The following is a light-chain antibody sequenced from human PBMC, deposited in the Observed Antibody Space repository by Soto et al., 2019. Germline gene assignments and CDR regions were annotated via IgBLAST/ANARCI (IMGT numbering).Light chain of an antibody. CDR3: LQHNSYSIT. Sequence: DIQMTQSPSSLSASVGDRVTITCRASQGISSYLAWYQQKPGKAPKLLIYAASSLQSGVPSRFSGSGSGTEFTLTISSLQPEDFATYYCLQHNSYSITFGQGTRLEIK. J-gene: IGKJ5*01. CDR2: AAS. CDR1: QGISSY. V-gene: IGKV1-9*01.